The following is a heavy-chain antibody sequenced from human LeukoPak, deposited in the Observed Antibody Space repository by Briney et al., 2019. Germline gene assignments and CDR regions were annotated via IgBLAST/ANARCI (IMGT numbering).Heavy chain of an antibody. CDR2: IYYSGST. Sequence: SETLSLTXTVSGGSISSYYWSWIRQPPGKGLEWIGYIYYSGSTNYNPSLKSRVTMSVDTSKKQLSLKLKSVTAADTAVYYCARGDYYESSGYYYFDYWGQGTLVTVSS. J-gene: IGHJ4*02. CDR1: GGSISSYY. D-gene: IGHD3-22*01. CDR3: ARGDYYESSGYYYFDY. V-gene: IGHV4-59*01.